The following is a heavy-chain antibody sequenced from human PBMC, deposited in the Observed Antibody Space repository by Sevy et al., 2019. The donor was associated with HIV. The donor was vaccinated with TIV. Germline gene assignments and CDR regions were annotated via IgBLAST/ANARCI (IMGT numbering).Heavy chain of an antibody. CDR2: ISGSSSYI. J-gene: IGHJ4*02. CDR1: GFTLSSYS. CDR3: ARDMGRGDGFDY. D-gene: IGHD3-10*01. V-gene: IGHV3-21*01. Sequence: GGSLRLSCAASGFTLSSYSMNWVRQAPGKGLEWVSSISGSSSYIYYADSVKGRFTISRDNAKNSLYLQMNSLRAEDTAVYYCARDMGRGDGFDYWGQGSLVTVSS.